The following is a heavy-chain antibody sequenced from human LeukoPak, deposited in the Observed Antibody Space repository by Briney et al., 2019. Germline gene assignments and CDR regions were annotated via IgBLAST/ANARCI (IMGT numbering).Heavy chain of an antibody. J-gene: IGHJ4*02. Sequence: PGGSLTLSCAVSGFTLRNYAINWVRQAPGKGREWVSGISGGGGKTYYADSVKGRFTISRDNSKSMLYLQMDSLRAEDTAVYYCAKHESLVTPFDYWGQGTLVTVPS. D-gene: IGHD4-11*01. CDR2: ISGGGGKT. CDR1: GFTLRNYA. V-gene: IGHV3-23*01. CDR3: AKHESLVTPFDY.